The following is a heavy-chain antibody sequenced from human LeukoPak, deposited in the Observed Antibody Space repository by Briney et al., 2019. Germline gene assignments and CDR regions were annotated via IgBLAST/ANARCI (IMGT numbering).Heavy chain of an antibody. CDR2: TYFRSKWYN. CDR3: AKGYYGMDV. V-gene: IGHV6-1*01. CDR1: GDSVSSNSAA. J-gene: IGHJ6*02. Sequence: SQTLSLTCATSGDSVSSNSAAWSWIRQSPSRGLEWLGRTYFRSKWYNDYAVSVQSRITIKADTSKNQFSLQLNSVTPEDTAVYYCAKGYYGMDVWGQGTTVTVSS.